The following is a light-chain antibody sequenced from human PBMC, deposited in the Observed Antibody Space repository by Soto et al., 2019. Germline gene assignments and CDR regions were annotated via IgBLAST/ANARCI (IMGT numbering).Light chain of an antibody. CDR1: QTISSW. CDR2: QSS. Sequence: IQRTHSPSTLSGSVVCRVTITCLASQTISSWLAWYQQKPGKAPKLLIYQSSTLKSGVPSRFSGSGSGTEFTLTISSLQPEDVATYYCQQLHSYPRTFGLGTKVDIK. V-gene: IGKV1-5*03. J-gene: IGKJ1*01. CDR3: QQLHSYPRT.